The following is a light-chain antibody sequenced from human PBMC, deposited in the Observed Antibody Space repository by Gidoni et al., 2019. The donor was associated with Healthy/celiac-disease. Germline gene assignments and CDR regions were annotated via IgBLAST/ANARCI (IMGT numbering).Light chain of an antibody. Sequence: DIQMTQSPSSLSASVGDRVTITCRASQRISSYLNWYQQKPGKAPKLLIYAASSLQSGVPSRFSCSGSGTDFTLTISSLQPEDFATYYCQQSYSTPLFGPGTKVDIK. CDR1: QRISSY. CDR3: QQSYSTPL. CDR2: AAS. J-gene: IGKJ3*01. V-gene: IGKV1-39*01.